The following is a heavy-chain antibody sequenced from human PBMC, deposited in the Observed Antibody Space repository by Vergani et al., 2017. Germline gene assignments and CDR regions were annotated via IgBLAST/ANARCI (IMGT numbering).Heavy chain of an antibody. D-gene: IGHD2-15*01. J-gene: IGHJ4*02. Sequence: QVQLQESGPGLVKPSQTLSLTCTVSGDSISSGIYYWSWIRQPVGKGLEWIGRIFFSGSTDYNPSLKSRVTMSVDTSKNQFSLDLRSVTDADTAVYYCARGRIGDQGYGYWGQGTLVTVSS. CDR3: ARGRIGDQGYGY. V-gene: IGHV4-61*02. CDR1: GDSISSGIYY. CDR2: IFFSGST.